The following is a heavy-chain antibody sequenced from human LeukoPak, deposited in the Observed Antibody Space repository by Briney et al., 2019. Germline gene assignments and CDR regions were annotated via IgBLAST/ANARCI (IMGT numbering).Heavy chain of an antibody. D-gene: IGHD2-2*01. Sequence: SETLSLTRAVYGGSFSGYYWSWIRQPPGKGLEWIGYIYYSGSTNYNPSLKSRVTISVDTSKNQFSLKLSSVTAADTAVYYCARNRPHRVPAAIDYWGQGTLVTVSS. CDR2: IYYSGST. CDR1: GGSFSGYY. CDR3: ARNRPHRVPAAIDY. J-gene: IGHJ4*02. V-gene: IGHV4-59*01.